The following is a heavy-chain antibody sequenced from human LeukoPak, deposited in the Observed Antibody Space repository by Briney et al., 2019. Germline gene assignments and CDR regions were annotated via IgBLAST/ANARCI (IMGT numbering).Heavy chain of an antibody. D-gene: IGHD2-2*01. CDR3: GKDAKDCSSTSCYLDY. CDR2: ISYDGSNK. J-gene: IGHJ4*02. V-gene: IGHV3-30-3*01. Sequence: GRSLRLSCAASGFTFSSYAMHWVRQAPGKGLEWVAVISYDGSNKYYADSVKGRFTISRDNSKNTLYLQMNSLRAEDTAVYYCGKDAKDCSSTSCYLDYWGQGTLVTASS. CDR1: GFTFSSYA.